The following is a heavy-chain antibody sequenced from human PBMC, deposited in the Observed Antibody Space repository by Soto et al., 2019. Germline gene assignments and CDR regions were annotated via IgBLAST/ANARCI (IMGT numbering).Heavy chain of an antibody. CDR3: ARDRGGGGDCLY. CDR1: GDTFSSYT. D-gene: IGHD2-21*02. Sequence: QVQLVQSGAEVKKPGSSVKVSCKASGDTFSSYTISWVRQAPGQGLEWMGRIIPILGIANYAQKFQGRVTITADKSTSTAYMELSSLRSEDTAVYYCARDRGGGGDCLYWGQGTTVTVSS. V-gene: IGHV1-69*08. CDR2: IIPILGIA. J-gene: IGHJ6*02.